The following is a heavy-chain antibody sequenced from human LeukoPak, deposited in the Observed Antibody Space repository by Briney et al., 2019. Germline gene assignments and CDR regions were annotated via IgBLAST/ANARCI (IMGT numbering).Heavy chain of an antibody. CDR1: GGSISSYY. Sequence: SETLSLTCTVSGGSISSYYWSWMRQPPGKGLEWIGYIHYSGSANYNPSLKSRVTISVDTSKNQFSLRLSSVTAADTAVYYCARDWSIWESRYYYGMDVWGQGTTVTVSS. V-gene: IGHV4-59*01. J-gene: IGHJ6*02. CDR2: IHYSGSA. D-gene: IGHD7-27*01. CDR3: ARDWSIWESRYYYGMDV.